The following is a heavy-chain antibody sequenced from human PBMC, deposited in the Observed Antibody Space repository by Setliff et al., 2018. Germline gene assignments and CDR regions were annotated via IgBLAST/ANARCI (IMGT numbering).Heavy chain of an antibody. D-gene: IGHD6-19*01. CDR3: AREQWLDPPGYYYMDV. CDR2: IYYTGVT. J-gene: IGHJ6*03. V-gene: IGHV4-39*07. CDR1: GGSITNSNYY. Sequence: SETLSLTCFVSGGSITNSNYYWAWVRQPPEKGLEWIGSIYYTGVTYYTESLKSRLTMSVDSSKNQFSLKLNSVTAADMAVYYCAREQWLDPPGYYYMDVWAKGTTVTVSS.